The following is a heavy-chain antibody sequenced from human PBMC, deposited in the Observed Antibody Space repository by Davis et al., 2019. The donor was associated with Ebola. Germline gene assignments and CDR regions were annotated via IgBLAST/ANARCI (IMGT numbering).Heavy chain of an antibody. CDR2: IIPIFDTA. V-gene: IGHV1-69*13. J-gene: IGHJ5*02. CDR1: GYTFTSYG. D-gene: IGHD3-10*01. CDR3: ARDQSYYGSGIRLDP. Sequence: SVKVSCKASGYTFTSYGISWVRQAPGQGLEWMGGIIPIFDTANYAQKFQGRVTITADESTSTAYMELSSLRSEDTAVYYCARDQSYYGSGIRLDPWGQGTLVTVSS.